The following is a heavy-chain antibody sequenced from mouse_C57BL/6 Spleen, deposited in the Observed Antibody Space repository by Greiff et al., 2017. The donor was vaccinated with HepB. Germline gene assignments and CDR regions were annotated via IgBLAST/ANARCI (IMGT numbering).Heavy chain of an antibody. CDR1: GYSITSGYY. CDR2: ISYDGSN. CDR3: ARRVFYWYFDV. D-gene: IGHD6-2*01. Sequence: DVQLQESGPGLVKPSQSLSLTCSVTGYSITSGYYWNWIRQFPGNKLEWMGYISYDGSNNYNPSLKNRISITRDTSKNQFFLKLNSVTTEDTATYYCARRVFYWYFDVWGTGTTVTVSS. J-gene: IGHJ1*03. V-gene: IGHV3-6*01.